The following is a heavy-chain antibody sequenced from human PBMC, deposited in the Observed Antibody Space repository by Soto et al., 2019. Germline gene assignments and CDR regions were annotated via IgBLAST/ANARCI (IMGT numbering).Heavy chain of an antibody. CDR1: GYSITRYW. Sequence: RGESLKISGKGSGYSITRYWPSCVRQMPGKGREWMGRIDPSDSSTNYSPSFKGHVTISADKSISTAYLQWSSLKASDTAMYYCARLQAAAGDNDLTFDYWGQGTLVTVSS. D-gene: IGHD6-13*01. CDR2: IDPSDSST. CDR3: ARLQAAAGDNDLTFDY. V-gene: IGHV5-10-1*01. J-gene: IGHJ4*02.